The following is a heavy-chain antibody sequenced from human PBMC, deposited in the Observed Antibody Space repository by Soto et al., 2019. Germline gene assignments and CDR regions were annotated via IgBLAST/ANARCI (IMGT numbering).Heavy chain of an antibody. CDR2: IIPIFGTA. J-gene: IGHJ2*01. CDR3: ANGPARAVAGTRPEYWYFDL. Sequence: QVQLVQSGAEVKKPGSSVKVSCKASGGTFSSYAISWVRQAPGQGLEWMGGIIPIFGTANYAQKFQGRDTITAAASTSTAYMELSSLRSEDTAVYYCANGPARAVAGTRPEYWYFDLWGRGTLVTVSS. V-gene: IGHV1-69*12. D-gene: IGHD6-19*01. CDR1: GGTFSSYA.